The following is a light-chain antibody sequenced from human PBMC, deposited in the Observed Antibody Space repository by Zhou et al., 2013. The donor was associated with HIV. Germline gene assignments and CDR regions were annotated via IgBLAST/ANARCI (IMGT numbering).Light chain of an antibody. CDR3: QQYNNWPPSWT. V-gene: IGKV3-15*01. CDR2: GAS. J-gene: IGKJ1*01. Sequence: EIVLSQSPGTLSLSPGESTTLSCRASQSISSNYLAWYQQKPGQAPRLLIYGASTRATGIPARFSGSGSGTEFTLSISSLQSEDFAVYYCQQYNNWPPSWTFGQGTKVEIK. CDR1: QSISSN.